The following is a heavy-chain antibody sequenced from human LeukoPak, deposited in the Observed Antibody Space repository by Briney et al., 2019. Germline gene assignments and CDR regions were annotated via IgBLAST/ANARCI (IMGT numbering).Heavy chain of an antibody. CDR3: ARVPYYYDSSGYSLIIYFDY. D-gene: IGHD3-22*01. Sequence: SETLSLTCTVSGGSISSGGYYWSWIRQHPEKGLEWIGYIYYSGSTYYNPSLKSRVTISVDTSKNQFSLKLSSVTAADTAVYYCARVPYYYDSSGYSLIIYFDYWGQGTLVTVSS. CDR1: GGSISSGGYY. J-gene: IGHJ4*02. CDR2: IYYSGST. V-gene: IGHV4-31*03.